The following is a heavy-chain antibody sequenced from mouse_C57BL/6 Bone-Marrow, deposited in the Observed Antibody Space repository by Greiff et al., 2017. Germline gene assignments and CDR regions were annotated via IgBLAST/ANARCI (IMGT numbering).Heavy chain of an antibody. J-gene: IGHJ4*01. CDR3: ARGVLRGDY. CDR2: INPGSGGT. D-gene: IGHD1-1*01. Sequence: QVQLKESGAELVRPGTSVKVSCKASGYAFTNYLIEWVKQRPGQGLEWIGVINPGSGGTNYNEKFKGKATLTADKSSSTAYMQLSSLTSADSAVXFCARGVLRGDYWGQGTSVTVSS. CDR1: GYAFTNYL. V-gene: IGHV1-54*01.